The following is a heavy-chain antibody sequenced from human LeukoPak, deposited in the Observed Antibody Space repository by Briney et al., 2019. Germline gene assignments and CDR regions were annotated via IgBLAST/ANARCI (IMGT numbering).Heavy chain of an antibody. D-gene: IGHD1-26*01. CDR1: GGSISSYS. Sequence: SETLSLTCTASGGSISSYSWSWIRQPAGKGLEWIGRIYTSGSTNYNASLKSRVSMSVDTSKNQFSLKLSSVTAADTAVFYCARENSGSYREFDYWGQGTLATVSS. J-gene: IGHJ4*02. CDR2: IYTSGST. V-gene: IGHV4-4*07. CDR3: ARENSGSYREFDY.